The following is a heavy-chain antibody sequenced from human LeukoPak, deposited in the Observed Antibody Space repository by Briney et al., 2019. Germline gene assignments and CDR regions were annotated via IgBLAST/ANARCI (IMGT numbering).Heavy chain of an antibody. CDR1: GFTFSSYA. CDR2: ISYDGSNK. D-gene: IGHD3-3*01. V-gene: IGHV3-30*04. J-gene: IGHJ4*02. Sequence: SGGSLTLSCAASGFTFSSYAMHWVRQPPGKGLEWVAVISYDGSNKYYAASVKGRFTISRDNSKNTLYLQMNSLRAEDTAVYYCARVYGSGYYRGLFDYWGQGTLVTVSS. CDR3: ARVYGSGYYRGLFDY.